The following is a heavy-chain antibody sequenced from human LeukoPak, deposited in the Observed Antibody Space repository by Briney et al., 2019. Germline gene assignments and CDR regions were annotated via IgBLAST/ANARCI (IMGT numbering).Heavy chain of an antibody. D-gene: IGHD2-8*01. CDR2: IYYTGMT. CDR3: TRHGRMVIMSKFSTGIDQ. J-gene: IGHJ4*02. Sequence: SETLSLTCTVPDGSISNYFWSWIRQPPGKGLEWIGYIYYTGMTNSNPSLKSPVTISMDTSKNHFSLNLRSVTAADTAIYYCTRHGRMVIMSKFSTGIDQWGQGTLVTVSS. V-gene: IGHV4-59*08. CDR1: DGSISNYF.